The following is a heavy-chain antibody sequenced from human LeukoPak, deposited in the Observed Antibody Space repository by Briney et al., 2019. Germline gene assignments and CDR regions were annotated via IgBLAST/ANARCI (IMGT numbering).Heavy chain of an antibody. D-gene: IGHD1-26*01. CDR1: GFTFSSYA. CDR2: ITGSGDNT. Sequence: GGSLRLSCVASGFTFSSYAMSWVRQAPGKGLDWVSVITGSGDNTYYADSVKGRFTISRDNAKNSLYLQINSLRADDTAVYYCARSHQRVGIEDYWGQGTLVTVSS. V-gene: IGHV3-23*01. CDR3: ARSHQRVGIEDY. J-gene: IGHJ4*02.